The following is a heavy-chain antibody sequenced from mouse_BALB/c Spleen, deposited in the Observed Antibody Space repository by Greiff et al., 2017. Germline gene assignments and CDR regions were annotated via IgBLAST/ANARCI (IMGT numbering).Heavy chain of an antibody. D-gene: IGHD6-5*01. Sequence: DLVKPGASVKLSCKASGYTFTSYWINWIKQRPGQGLEWIGRIAPGSGSTYYNEMFKGKATLTVDTSSSTAYIQLSSLSSEDSAVYFCARCYALYSFDYWGQGTTLTVSS. CDR1: GYTFTSYW. CDR2: IAPGSGST. CDR3: ARCYALYSFDY. V-gene: IGHV1S41*01. J-gene: IGHJ2*01.